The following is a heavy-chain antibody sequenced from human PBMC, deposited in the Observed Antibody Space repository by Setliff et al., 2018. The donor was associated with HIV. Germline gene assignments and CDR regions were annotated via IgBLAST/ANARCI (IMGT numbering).Heavy chain of an antibody. CDR2: IYYSGST. V-gene: IGHV4-30-4*08. J-gene: IGHJ4*02. Sequence: SETLSLTCTVSGGSISSGDYYWSWIRQPPGKGLEWIGYIYYSGSTYYNPSLKSRVTISVDTSKNQFSLKLSSVTAADTAVYYCARERRYYGSSGDFDYWGQGTLVTVSS. CDR3: ARERRYYGSSGDFDY. D-gene: IGHD3-22*01. CDR1: GGSISSGDYY.